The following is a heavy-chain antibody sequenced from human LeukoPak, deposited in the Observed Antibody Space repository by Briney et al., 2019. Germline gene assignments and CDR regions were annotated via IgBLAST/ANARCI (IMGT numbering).Heavy chain of an antibody. CDR1: GFTFGDYA. CDR3: ANGQSYGDYVSFDY. CDR2: ISWNSGSI. J-gene: IGHJ4*02. D-gene: IGHD4-17*01. V-gene: IGHV3-9*01. Sequence: GGSLRLSCTASGFTFGDYAMSWVRQAPGKGLEWVSGISWNSGSIGCADSVKGRFTISRDNAKNSLYLQMNSLRAEDTALYYCANGQSYGDYVSFDYWGQGTLVTVSS.